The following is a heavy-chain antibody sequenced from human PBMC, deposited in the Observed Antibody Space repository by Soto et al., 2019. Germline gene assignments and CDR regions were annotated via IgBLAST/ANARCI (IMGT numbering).Heavy chain of an antibody. V-gene: IGHV1-46*03. D-gene: IGHD2-15*01. CDR3: AREIPGEYCSGGSCYGAFDI. CDR1: GYTFTSYY. CDR2: INTSGGST. Sequence: ASVKVSCKASGYTFTSYYMHWVRQAPGQGLEWMGIINTSGGSTSYAQKFQGRVTMTRDTSTSTVYMELSSLRSEDTAVYYCAREIPGEYCSGGSCYGAFDIWGQGTMVTVSS. J-gene: IGHJ3*02.